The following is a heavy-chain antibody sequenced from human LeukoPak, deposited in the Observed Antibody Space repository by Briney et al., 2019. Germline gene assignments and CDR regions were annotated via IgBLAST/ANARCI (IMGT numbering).Heavy chain of an antibody. CDR3: AKGGYGDLSYYFDY. J-gene: IGHJ4*02. V-gene: IGHV3-23*01. CDR2: ISGSGGST. D-gene: IGHD4-17*01. Sequence: QPGGSLRLSCAASGFTFSSYGMSWVRQAPGKGLEWVSAISGSGGSTYYADSVKGRFTISRDNSKNTLYLQMNSLRAEDTAVYYCAKGGYGDLSYYFDYWGQGTLVTVSS. CDR1: GFTFSSYG.